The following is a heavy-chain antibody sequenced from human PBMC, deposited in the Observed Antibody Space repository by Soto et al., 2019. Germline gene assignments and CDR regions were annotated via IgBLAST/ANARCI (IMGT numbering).Heavy chain of an antibody. CDR1: GDSVSSKSAT. J-gene: IGHJ4*02. D-gene: IGHD3-10*01. CDR2: TYYRSKWST. Sequence: SQTLSLTCAISGDSVSSKSATWNWIRQAPSRGLEWLGRTYYRSKWSTDYAVSLRGRITVSPDSSKNQFSLRLTSLTPEDTAVYYCARALAGSYDYWGQGTLVTAPQ. V-gene: IGHV6-1*01. CDR3: ARALAGSYDY.